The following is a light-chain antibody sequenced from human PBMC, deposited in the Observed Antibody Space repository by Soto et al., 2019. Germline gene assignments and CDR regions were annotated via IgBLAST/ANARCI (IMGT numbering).Light chain of an antibody. Sequence: DIQMTQSPSSLSASVGDRVTITCRASQDIRDYLVWYQQRPGKVPTLLIYAASTLQSGVPSRFSGSGYGTEFTLTISSQQSEDVATYYCQKYGGAPYTFGPGTKVDLK. CDR3: QKYGGAPYT. V-gene: IGKV1-27*01. CDR2: AAS. J-gene: IGKJ3*01. CDR1: QDIRDY.